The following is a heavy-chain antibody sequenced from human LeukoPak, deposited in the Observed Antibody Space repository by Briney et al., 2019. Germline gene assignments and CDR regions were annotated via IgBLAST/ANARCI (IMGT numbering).Heavy chain of an antibody. V-gene: IGHV7-4-1*02. CDR3: ARGTTYFDS. D-gene: IGHD4-11*01. CDR1: GYIFTNYA. CDR2: INTNAGNP. Sequence: ASVKVSCKASGYIFTNYAMNWVRQAPGQGLEWMGRINTNAGNPTYAQGFTGRFVFSLDTSVSTAYLQISSLKAEDTAVYYCARGTTYFDSWGQGTLVTASS. J-gene: IGHJ4*02.